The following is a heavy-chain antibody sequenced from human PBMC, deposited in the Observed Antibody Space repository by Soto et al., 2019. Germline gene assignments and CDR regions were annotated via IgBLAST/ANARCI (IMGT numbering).Heavy chain of an antibody. CDR3: VKDLRLVGPYDAFDI. J-gene: IGHJ3*02. CDR1: GFTFSSYA. V-gene: IGHV3-64D*06. D-gene: IGHD3-10*01. CDR2: ISSNGGST. Sequence: GGSLRLSCSASGFTFSSYAMHWVRQAPGKGLEYVSAISSNGGSTYYADSVKGRFTISRDNSKNTLYLQMSSLRAEDTAVYYCVKDLRLVGPYDAFDIWGQGTMVTVSS.